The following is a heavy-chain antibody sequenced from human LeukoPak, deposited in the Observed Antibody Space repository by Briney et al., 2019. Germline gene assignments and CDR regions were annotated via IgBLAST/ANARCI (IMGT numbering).Heavy chain of an antibody. D-gene: IGHD3-22*01. CDR3: ARVESYDSSGYYSDY. V-gene: IGHV4-34*01. Sequence: SETLSLTCAVYGGSFSGYYWSWIRQPLGKGLEWIGEINHSGSTNYNPSLKSRVTISVDTSKNQFSLKLSSVTAADTAVYYCARVESYDSSGYYSDYWGQGTLVTVSS. J-gene: IGHJ4*02. CDR2: INHSGST. CDR1: GGSFSGYY.